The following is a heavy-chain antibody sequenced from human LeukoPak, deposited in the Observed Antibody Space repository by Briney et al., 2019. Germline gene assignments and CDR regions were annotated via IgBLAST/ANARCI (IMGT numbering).Heavy chain of an antibody. CDR2: INPSGGST. Sequence: ASVKVSCKASGYTFTGYYMHWVRQAPGQGLEWMGIINPSGGSTSYAQKFQGRVTMTRDTSTSTVYMELSSLRSEDTAVYYCARDRIAAAGGDAFDIWGQGTMVTVSS. D-gene: IGHD6-13*01. CDR1: GYTFTGYY. V-gene: IGHV1-46*01. J-gene: IGHJ3*02. CDR3: ARDRIAAAGGDAFDI.